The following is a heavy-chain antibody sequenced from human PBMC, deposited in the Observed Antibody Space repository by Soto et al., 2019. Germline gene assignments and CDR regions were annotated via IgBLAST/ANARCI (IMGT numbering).Heavy chain of an antibody. D-gene: IGHD6-13*01. CDR1: GGTFSSYA. J-gene: IGHJ5*02. Sequence: SVKVSCKASGGTFSSYAISWLRQAPGQGLEWMGGIIPIFGTANYAQKFQGRVTVTADESTSTAYMELSSLRSEDTAAYYCAILGEAAAGGWFDPWGQGTLVTVSS. V-gene: IGHV1-69*13. CDR3: AILGEAAAGGWFDP. CDR2: IIPIFGTA.